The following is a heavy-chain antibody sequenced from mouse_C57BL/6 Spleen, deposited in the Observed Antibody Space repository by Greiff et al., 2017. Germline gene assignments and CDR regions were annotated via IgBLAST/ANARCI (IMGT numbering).Heavy chain of an antibody. Sequence: QVQLQQSGAELVRPGASVKLSCKASGYTFTDYYINWVKQRPGQGLEWIARIYPGSGNTYYNEKFKGKATLTAEKSSSTAYMQLSSLTSEDSAVYFCASGYYGSSSYFDYWGQGTTLTVSS. J-gene: IGHJ2*01. CDR1: GYTFTDYY. V-gene: IGHV1-76*01. CDR2: IYPGSGNT. D-gene: IGHD1-1*01. CDR3: ASGYYGSSSYFDY.